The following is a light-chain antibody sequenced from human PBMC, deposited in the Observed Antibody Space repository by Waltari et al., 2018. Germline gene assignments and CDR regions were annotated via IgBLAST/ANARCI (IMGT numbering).Light chain of an antibody. CDR3: QSSDNTDPYKGVV. Sequence: SYELTQPPSVSVSPGQTATITCSGDALSKPDAFWYQQKPGQAPVLVIYKESERPSGIPERFSGSSSGTTVTLTISGVQAEDEAAYFCQSSDNTDPYKGVVFGGGTKLTVL. CDR1: ALSKPD. V-gene: IGLV3-25*03. J-gene: IGLJ2*01. CDR2: KES.